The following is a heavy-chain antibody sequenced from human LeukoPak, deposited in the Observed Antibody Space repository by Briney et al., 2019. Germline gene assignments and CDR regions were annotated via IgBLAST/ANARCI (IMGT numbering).Heavy chain of an antibody. J-gene: IGHJ4*02. D-gene: IGHD1-1*01. V-gene: IGHV4-59*01. CDR3: AVLTTWIDY. CDR2: IYYSGST. Sequence: PSETLSLTCAVYGGSFSGYYWSWIRQPPGKGLEWIGYIYYSGSTNYNPSLKSRVTISVDTSKNQFSLKLSSVTAADTAVYYCAVLTTWIDYWGQGTLVTVSS. CDR1: GGSFSGYY.